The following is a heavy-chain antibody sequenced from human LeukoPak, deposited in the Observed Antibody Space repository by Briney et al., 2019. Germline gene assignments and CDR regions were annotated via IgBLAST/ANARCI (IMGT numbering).Heavy chain of an antibody. V-gene: IGHV4-38-2*02. CDR3: ASGYCGGACQLGGVDM. CDR1: DYSISSGYY. CDR2: IYHSGST. J-gene: IGHJ3*02. Sequence: SETLSLTCTVSDYSISSGYYWSWIRQPPGKGLEWIGSIYHSGSTYYNPSLKSRVTISVDTSKNQFSLKLSSVTAADTAVYYCASGYCGGACQLGGVDMWGQGTMVTVSS. D-gene: IGHD2-21*02.